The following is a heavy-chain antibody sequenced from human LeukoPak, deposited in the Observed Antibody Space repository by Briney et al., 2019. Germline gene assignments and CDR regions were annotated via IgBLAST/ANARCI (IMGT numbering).Heavy chain of an antibody. J-gene: IGHJ4*02. V-gene: IGHV3-21*01. CDR2: ISSSSSYI. D-gene: IGHD6-13*01. Sequence: GGSLRLSCAASGFTFSSYSMNWVRQAPGKGLEWVSSISSSSSYIYYADSVKGRFTISRDNAKSSLYLQMNSLRAEDTAVYYCARDKRQQLVHNFDYWGQGTLVTVSS. CDR3: ARDKRQQLVHNFDY. CDR1: GFTFSSYS.